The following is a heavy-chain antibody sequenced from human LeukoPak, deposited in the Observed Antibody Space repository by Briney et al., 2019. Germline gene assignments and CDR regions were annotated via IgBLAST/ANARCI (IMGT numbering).Heavy chain of an antibody. Sequence: PGGSLRLSCAASGFTFSSYEMNWVRQAPGKGLEWVSYISSSGSTIYYADSVKGRFTISRDNAKNSLYLQMNSLRAEDTAVYYCASPGGPLDLGAYYWGQGTLVTVSS. D-gene: IGHD3/OR15-3a*01. J-gene: IGHJ4*02. V-gene: IGHV3-48*03. CDR2: ISSSGSTI. CDR1: GFTFSSYE. CDR3: ASPGGPLDLGAYY.